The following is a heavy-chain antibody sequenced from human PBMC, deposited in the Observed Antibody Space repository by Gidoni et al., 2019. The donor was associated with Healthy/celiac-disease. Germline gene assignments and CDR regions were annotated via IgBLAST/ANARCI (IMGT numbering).Heavy chain of an antibody. CDR1: RFTVSCNY. CDR3: ARHVTYSSGWAYFDY. J-gene: IGHJ4*02. Sequence: EVLLLGSGSGLVQPGCSLRLPYAAPRFTVSCNYMRWVRQAPGRGLGWVSVIDSGGSTYYADSVKGRFTIARDNSKNTLYHQMDSLRAEDTAVYYCARHVTYSSGWAYFDYWGQGTLVTVSS. D-gene: IGHD6-19*01. V-gene: IGHV3-66*04. CDR2: IDSGGST.